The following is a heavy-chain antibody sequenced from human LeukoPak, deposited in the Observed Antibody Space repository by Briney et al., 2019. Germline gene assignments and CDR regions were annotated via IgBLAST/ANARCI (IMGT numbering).Heavy chain of an antibody. CDR2: IYTSAST. CDR1: GRPISSGSYY. J-gene: IGHJ4*02. D-gene: IGHD5-18*01. V-gene: IGHV4-61*02. Sequence: PSQTLSLTCSVPGRPISSGSYYWSSIRQPGGKGLEWNGRIYTSASTTYTPSLTRRVTISVDTSKHQSSLKRSSVTAADTAVYYCARMDTAMVGGYWGQGTLVTVSS. CDR3: ARMDTAMVGGY.